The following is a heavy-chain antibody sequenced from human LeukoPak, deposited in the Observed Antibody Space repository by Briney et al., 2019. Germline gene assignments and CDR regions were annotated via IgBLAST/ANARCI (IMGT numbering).Heavy chain of an antibody. CDR1: GYTFTSYY. Sequence: ASVTVSCKTSGYTFTSYYIHWVRQAPGQGLEGMGLIDPSGGSTSYAQNFQGRVTITTDTSTTTACMGLRSLRFDDMAVYYCARAGAVVDNWFDPWGQGTLVTVSS. CDR3: ARAGAVVDNWFDP. D-gene: IGHD2-15*01. J-gene: IGHJ5*02. CDR2: IDPSGGST. V-gene: IGHV1-46*01.